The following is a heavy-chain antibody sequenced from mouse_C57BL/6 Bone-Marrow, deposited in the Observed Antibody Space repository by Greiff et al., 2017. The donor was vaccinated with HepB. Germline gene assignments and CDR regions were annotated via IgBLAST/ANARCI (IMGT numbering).Heavy chain of an antibody. V-gene: IGHV2-2*01. CDR2: IWSGGST. CDR1: GFSLTSYG. D-gene: IGHD1-1*01. CDR3: ARTSTVVAPFAY. Sequence: VKLMESGPSLVQPSQSLSITCTVSGFSLTSYGVHWVRQSPGKGLEWLGVIWSGGSTDYNAAFISRLSISKDNSKSQVFFKMNSLQADDTAIYYCARTSTVVAPFAYWGQGTLVTVSA. J-gene: IGHJ3*01.